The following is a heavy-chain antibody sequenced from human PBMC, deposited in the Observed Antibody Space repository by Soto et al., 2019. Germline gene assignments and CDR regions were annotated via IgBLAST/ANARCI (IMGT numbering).Heavy chain of an antibody. J-gene: IGHJ4*02. V-gene: IGHV3-33*01. CDR2: IWYDGSNK. CDR3: ARAGRYFDWLHLDY. D-gene: IGHD3-9*01. Sequence: GGSLRLSCAASGFTFSSYGMHWVRQAPGKGLEWVAVIWYDGSNKYYADSVKGRFTISRDNSKNTLYLQMNSLRAEDTAVYYCARAGRYFDWLHLDYWGQGTLVTVSS. CDR1: GFTFSSYG.